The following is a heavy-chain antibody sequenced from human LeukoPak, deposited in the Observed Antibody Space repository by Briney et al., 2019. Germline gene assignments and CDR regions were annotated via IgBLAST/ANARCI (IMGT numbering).Heavy chain of an antibody. Sequence: GGSLRLSCAASGFTFSSNSMNWVRQAPGKGLEWVSYISSTGGTIYYADSMKGRFTISRDNAKNSLYLQMNSLRAEDTAVYYCARFRGSYAYWGQGTLVAVSS. CDR1: GFTFSSNS. V-gene: IGHV3-48*04. J-gene: IGHJ4*02. CDR3: ARFRGSYAY. D-gene: IGHD1-26*01. CDR2: ISSTGGTI.